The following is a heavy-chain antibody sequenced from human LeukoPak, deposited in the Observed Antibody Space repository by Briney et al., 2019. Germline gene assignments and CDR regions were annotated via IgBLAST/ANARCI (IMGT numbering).Heavy chain of an antibody. CDR3: ARDGDYGDPMDPPRAFDY. CDR2: INAGNGNT. V-gene: IGHV1-3*01. CDR1: GYTFTSYA. D-gene: IGHD4-17*01. J-gene: IGHJ4*02. Sequence: ASVKVSCKASGYTFTSYAMHWVRQAPGQRLEWMGWINAGNGNTKYSQKFQGRVTITRDTSVSTAYMELSSLRSEDTAVYYCARDGDYGDPMDPPRAFDYWGQGTLVTVSS.